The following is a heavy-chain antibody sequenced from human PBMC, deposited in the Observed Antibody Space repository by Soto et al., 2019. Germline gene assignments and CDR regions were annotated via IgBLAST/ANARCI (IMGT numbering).Heavy chain of an antibody. CDR1: GFTFSSYA. CDR2: FSGSGGST. V-gene: IGHV3-23*01. J-gene: IGHJ5*02. Sequence: GGSLRLSCAASGFTFSSYAMSWVRQAPGKGLEWVSAFSGSGGSTYYAAPVKGRFTISRDNSKNTLYLQMNSLRAEDQAVYYSEKAVIVFVVPHNWFDPWGQGTLVTVSS. D-gene: IGHD3-3*01. CDR3: EKAVIVFVVPHNWFDP.